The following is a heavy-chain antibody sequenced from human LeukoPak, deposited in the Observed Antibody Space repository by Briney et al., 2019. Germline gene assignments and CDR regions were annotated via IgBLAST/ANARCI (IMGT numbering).Heavy chain of an antibody. V-gene: IGHV3-53*01. Sequence: GGSLRLSCAASGFTFSNYGLSWVRQAPGKGLEWVSVIYSGGSTYYADSVKGRFTISRDNSKNTLYLQMNSLRAEDTAVYYCARDGIVGATTLDYWGQGTLVTVSS. CDR3: ARDGIVGATTLDY. J-gene: IGHJ4*02. CDR2: IYSGGST. D-gene: IGHD1-26*01. CDR1: GFTFSNYG.